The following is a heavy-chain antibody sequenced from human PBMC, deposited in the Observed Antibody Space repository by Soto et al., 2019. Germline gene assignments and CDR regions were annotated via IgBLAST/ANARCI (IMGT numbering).Heavy chain of an antibody. D-gene: IGHD6-6*01. V-gene: IGHV3-48*03. CDR2: ISNSGRII. J-gene: IGHJ4*02. CDR1: GFTFSSFE. CDR3: AREWGTSIAAAFDY. Sequence: ESGGGLVQPGGSLKLSCAASGFTFSSFEMNWVRQAPGKGLEWVSYISNSGRIIYYADSVKGRFTISRDDAKNSLYLQMNSLRAEDTALYYCAREWGTSIAAAFDYWGQGTLVTVSS.